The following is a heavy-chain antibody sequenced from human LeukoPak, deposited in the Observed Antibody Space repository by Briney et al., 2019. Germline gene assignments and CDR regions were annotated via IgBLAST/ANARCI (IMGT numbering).Heavy chain of an antibody. Sequence: GASVKVSCKASGYTFTSYGISWVRQAPGQGLEWMGWISAYNGNTNYAQKLQGRVTMTTDTSTSTAYMELRSLRSDDTAVYYCAGDSSGWYVYYYGMDVWGQGTTVTVSS. CDR2: ISAYNGNT. D-gene: IGHD6-19*01. CDR1: GYTFTSYG. V-gene: IGHV1-18*01. CDR3: AGDSSGWYVYYYGMDV. J-gene: IGHJ6*02.